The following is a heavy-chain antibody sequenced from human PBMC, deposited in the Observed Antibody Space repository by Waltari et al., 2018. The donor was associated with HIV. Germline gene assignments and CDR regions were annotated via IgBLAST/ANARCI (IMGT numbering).Heavy chain of an antibody. CDR3: PGGTRVLRVNKRAVLKTAFRLDP. V-gene: IGHV4-34*01. CDR1: VESFTDYS. J-gene: IGHJ5*02. Sequence: QVHLQQWGAGLVKPPETLSLTCAVYVESFTDYSWNWIRQTPGKGLEWIGDLNQNGDTNYKPSLKSRVIISVETSKRQISLRLSSLPAADTAVYFLPGGTRVLRVNKRAVLKTAFRLDPWGQGTPVVVSS. CDR2: LNQNGDT. D-gene: IGHD2-21*02.